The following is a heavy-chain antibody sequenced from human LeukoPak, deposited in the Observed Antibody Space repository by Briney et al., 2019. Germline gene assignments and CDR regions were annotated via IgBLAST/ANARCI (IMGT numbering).Heavy chain of an antibody. V-gene: IGHV3-23*01. D-gene: IGHD2-15*01. CDR1: GFTFSSYG. CDR3: AKDSAGYCTGGSCSSFDY. J-gene: IGHJ4*02. CDR2: ISGSGGST. Sequence: GGSLRLSCAASGFTFSSYGMSWVRQAPGKGLEWVSAISGSGGSTYYADSVKGRFTISRDNSKNTLYLQMSSLRAEDTAVYYCAKDSAGYCTGGSCSSFDYWGQGTLVTVSS.